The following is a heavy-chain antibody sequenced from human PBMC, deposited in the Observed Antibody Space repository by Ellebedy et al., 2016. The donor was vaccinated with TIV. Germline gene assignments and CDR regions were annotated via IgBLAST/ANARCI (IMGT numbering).Heavy chain of an antibody. D-gene: IGHD1-14*01. CDR3: ARAEGGIYKKHFDY. CDR1: GGTFMNYA. Sequence: AASVKVSCKASGGTFMNYAISWARQAPGEGLEWMGGIIPMFGTANYAQKFQGRVTITAAEATSTAYMELSSLRSEDTAVYYCARAEGGIYKKHFDYWGPGTLVTVSS. J-gene: IGHJ4*01. V-gene: IGHV1-69*13. CDR2: IIPMFGTA.